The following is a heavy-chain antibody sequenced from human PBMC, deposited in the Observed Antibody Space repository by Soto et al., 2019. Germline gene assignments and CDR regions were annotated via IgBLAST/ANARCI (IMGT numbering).Heavy chain of an antibody. D-gene: IGHD2-2*01. J-gene: IGHJ4*02. CDR1: GFTVSSNY. Sequence: EVQLVESGGGLVQPGGSLRLSCAASGFTVSSNYMSWVRQAPGKGLEWVSVIYSGGSTYYADSVKGRFTISRDNSKNTLYLQMNSLRAEDTAVYSCARDWGDCSSTSCYELYWGQGTLVTVSS. CDR2: IYSGGST. CDR3: ARDWGDCSSTSCYELY. V-gene: IGHV3-66*01.